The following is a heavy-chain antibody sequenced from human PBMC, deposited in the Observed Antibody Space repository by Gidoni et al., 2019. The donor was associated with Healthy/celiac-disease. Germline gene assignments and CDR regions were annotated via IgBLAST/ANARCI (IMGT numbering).Heavy chain of an antibody. V-gene: IGHV4-39*01. CDR2: IYYSGST. Sequence: CTVSGGSISSSSYYWGWIRQPPGKGLEWIGSIYYSGSTYYNPSLKSRVTISVHTSKNQFSLKLSSVTAADTAVYYCASPEYYYDSSGYLPRKGGYFQHWGQGTLVTVSS. J-gene: IGHJ1*01. D-gene: IGHD3-22*01. CDR1: GGSISSSSYY. CDR3: ASPEYYYDSSGYLPRKGGYFQH.